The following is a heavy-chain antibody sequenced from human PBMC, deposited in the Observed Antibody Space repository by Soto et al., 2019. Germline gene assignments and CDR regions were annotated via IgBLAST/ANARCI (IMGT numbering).Heavy chain of an antibody. V-gene: IGHV1-2*02. J-gene: IGHJ3*02. CDR1: GYPVTAYY. CDR2: INPATGAA. D-gene: IGHD3-3*01. CDR3: ARGGGVGVAGSAAFDM. Sequence: QLHLVQSGAVVKKPGASVTVSCSASGYPVTAYYMHWVRQAPGRGLGWMGGINPATGAAKYTQTFQGRVTMTRDTSTRTVFMELGGLTSGDPAVFYCARGGGVGVAGSAAFDMWGQGTLVTVSS.